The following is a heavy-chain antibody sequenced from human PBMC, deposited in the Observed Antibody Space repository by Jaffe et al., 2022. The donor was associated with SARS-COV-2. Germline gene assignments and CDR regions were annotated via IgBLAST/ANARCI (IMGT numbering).Heavy chain of an antibody. CDR2: ISYDGSNK. D-gene: IGHD5-18*01. Sequence: QAQLVESGGGVVQPGRSLRLSCAVSGFTLSGYAMHWVRQAPGKGLEWVAVISYDGSNKYYADFVKGRFTFSRDSSKNTLYLQMNSLRPDDTAVYYCARGDGVTSAFDIWGQGTMVTVSS. CDR3: ARGDGVTSAFDI. CDR1: GFTLSGYA. J-gene: IGHJ3*02. V-gene: IGHV3-30*04.